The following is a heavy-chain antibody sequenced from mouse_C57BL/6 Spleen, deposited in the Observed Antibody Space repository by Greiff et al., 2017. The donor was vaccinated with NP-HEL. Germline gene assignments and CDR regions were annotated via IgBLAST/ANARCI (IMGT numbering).Heavy chain of an antibody. V-gene: IGHV1-82*01. J-gene: IGHJ2*01. D-gene: IGHD1-1*01. CDR1: GYAFSSSW. CDR3: VRTTVVVTDY. CDR2: IYPGDGDT. Sequence: VQGVESGPELVKPGASVKISCKASGYAFSSSWMNWVKQRPGKGLEWIGRIYPGDGDTNYNGKFKGKATLTADKSSSTAYMQLSSLTSEDSAVYFCVRTTVVVTDYWGQGTTLTVSS.